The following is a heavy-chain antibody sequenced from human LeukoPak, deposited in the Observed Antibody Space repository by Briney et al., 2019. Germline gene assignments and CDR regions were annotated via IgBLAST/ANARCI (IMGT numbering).Heavy chain of an antibody. J-gene: IGHJ5*02. CDR1: GDRVSSNSAA. CDR3: AGRDDYRFDL. CDR2: TYYRSKWYY. Sequence: SQTLSLTCAISGDRVSSNSAAWNWIRQSPSRGLEWLGRTYYRSKWYYNYAVSVKSRITINPDTSKNQFSLQLNSVTPEDTAVYYCAGRDDYRFDLWGQGTLVTVSS. D-gene: IGHD5-24*01. V-gene: IGHV6-1*01.